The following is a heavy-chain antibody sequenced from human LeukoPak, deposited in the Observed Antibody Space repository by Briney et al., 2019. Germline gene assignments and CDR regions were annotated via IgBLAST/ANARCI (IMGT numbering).Heavy chain of an antibody. CDR3: ARELSTGD. D-gene: IGHD7-27*01. V-gene: IGHV3-74*01. CDR2: VSGDGSNT. J-gene: IGHJ4*02. Sequence: GGPLRLSCAASGFTFSSYWMHWVRQAPGKGLVWVSRVSGDGSNTFYADSVKGRFTISRDNAKNTLYLQMNSLRAEDTAVYYCARELSTGDWGQGTLVTVSS. CDR1: GFTFSSYW.